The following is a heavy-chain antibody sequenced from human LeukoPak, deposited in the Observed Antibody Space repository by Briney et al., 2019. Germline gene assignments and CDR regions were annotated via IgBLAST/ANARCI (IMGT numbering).Heavy chain of an antibody. CDR1: GYTFTSCG. CDR3: ARDHYDFWSGYYSSHSVFDY. Sequence: ASVKVSCRASGYTFTSCGISWVRQAPGQGLEWMGWISAYNGNTNYAQKLQGRVTMTTDTSTSTAYMELRSLRSDDTAVYYCARDHYDFWSGYYSSHSVFDYWGQGTLVTVSS. V-gene: IGHV1-18*01. J-gene: IGHJ4*02. D-gene: IGHD3-3*01. CDR2: ISAYNGNT.